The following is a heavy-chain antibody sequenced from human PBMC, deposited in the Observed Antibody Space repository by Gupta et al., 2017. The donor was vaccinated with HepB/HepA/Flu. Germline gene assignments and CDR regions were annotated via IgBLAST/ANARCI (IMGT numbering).Heavy chain of an antibody. V-gene: IGHV3-7*01. CDR2: RKQDGSEK. Sequence: EVQLVESGGNLVQPGGSLRPSCAASGSSCSRSWMNWVRQAPGKGLEWVASRKQDGSEKYYVYSVRGRFTISRDNVKNSLYLQMNSLRVEDTAVYYFAVAVGGDWGQGTLVTVSS. CDR3: AVAVGGD. D-gene: IGHD2-15*01. CDR1: GSSCSRSW. J-gene: IGHJ4*02.